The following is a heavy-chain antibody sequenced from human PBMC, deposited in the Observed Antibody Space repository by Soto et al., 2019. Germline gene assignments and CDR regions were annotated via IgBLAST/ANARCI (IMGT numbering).Heavy chain of an antibody. Sequence: SSETLSLTCTVSCGSISGYYWSWIRQPPGKRPEGIGYMYYSGFTNYNPSLKSRVTMSLDTSNNQFSLKLSSVTAADTAVYYCARGFGLAAQGMDVWGQGTTVTVSS. V-gene: IGHV4-59*01. J-gene: IGHJ6*02. CDR3: ARGFGLAAQGMDV. CDR2: MYYSGFT. CDR1: CGSISGYY. D-gene: IGHD6-6*01.